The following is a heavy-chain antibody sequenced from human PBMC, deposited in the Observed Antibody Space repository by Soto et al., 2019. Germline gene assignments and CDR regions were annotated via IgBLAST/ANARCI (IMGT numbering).Heavy chain of an antibody. J-gene: IGHJ4*02. CDR3: AREISGSYRFDY. CDR1: GYTFTSYD. D-gene: IGHD1-26*01. V-gene: IGHV1-8*01. CDR2: MNPNSGTT. Sequence: QMQLVQSGAEVKKPGASVKVSCKASGYTFTSYDINWVRQATGQGLEWMGWMNPNSGTTGYAQKFQGRVTMTRNTSITTPYMELSSLRSEDTAVYYCAREISGSYRFDYWGQGTLVTVSS.